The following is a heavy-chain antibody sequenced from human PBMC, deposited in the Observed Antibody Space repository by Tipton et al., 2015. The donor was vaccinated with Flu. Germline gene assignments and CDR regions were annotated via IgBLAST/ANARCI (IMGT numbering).Heavy chain of an antibody. Sequence: SLRLSCAASGFTFSIYWMSWVRQAPGKGLEWVANIKQDESEKNYVDSVKGRFTISRDNAKNSLYLQMNSLRVEDTAVYYCVRAIAAAGSRWGQGTLVTVSS. D-gene: IGHD6-13*01. J-gene: IGHJ4*02. CDR1: GFTFSIYW. CDR2: IKQDESEK. V-gene: IGHV3-7*01. CDR3: VRAIAAAGSR.